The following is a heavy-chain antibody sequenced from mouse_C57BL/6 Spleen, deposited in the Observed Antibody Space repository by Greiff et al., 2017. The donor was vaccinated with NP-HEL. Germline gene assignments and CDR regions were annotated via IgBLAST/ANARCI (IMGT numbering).Heavy chain of an antibody. CDR1: GYTFTSYW. CDR3: AREEIYYGKGYAMDY. Sequence: VQLQQPGAELVKPGASVKLSCKASGYTFTSYWMHWVKQRPGQGLEWIGMIHPNSGSTNYNEKFKSKATLTVDKSSSTAYMQLSSLTSEDSAVYYCAREEIYYGKGYAMDYWGQGTSVTVSS. CDR2: IHPNSGST. V-gene: IGHV1-64*01. J-gene: IGHJ4*01. D-gene: IGHD2-1*01.